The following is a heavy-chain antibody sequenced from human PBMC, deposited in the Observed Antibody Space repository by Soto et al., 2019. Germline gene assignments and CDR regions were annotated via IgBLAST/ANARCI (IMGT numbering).Heavy chain of an antibody. CDR3: XXXXRGYTRDDVLDV. J-gene: IGHJ3*01. CDR1: GFTFSSYS. CDR2: ISSRSSVI. V-gene: IGHV3-21*06. D-gene: IGHD2-2*02. Sequence: ESGGGLVKPGGSLRLSCVDSGFTFSSYSMNWVRQAPGKGLEWVASISSRSSVIWYTASXXXXXXISRDNAKNSLYLQMNXXXXXXXXXXXXXXXXRGYTRDDVLDVWGQGTMVTVSS.